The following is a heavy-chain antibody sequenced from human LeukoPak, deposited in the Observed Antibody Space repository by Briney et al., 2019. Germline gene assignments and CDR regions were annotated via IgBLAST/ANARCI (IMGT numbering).Heavy chain of an antibody. J-gene: IGHJ4*02. CDR1: GGSVSSGGYY. V-gene: IGHV4-61*08. CDR3: ARGKRRKGLTMIVVATERRGYYFDY. D-gene: IGHD3-22*01. Sequence: PSETLSLTCTVSGGSVSSGGYYWSWIRQPPGKGLEWIGEINHSGSTNYNPSLKSRVTISVDTSKNQFSLKLSSVTAADTAVYYCARGKRRKGLTMIVVATERRGYYFDYWGQGTLVTVSS. CDR2: INHSGST.